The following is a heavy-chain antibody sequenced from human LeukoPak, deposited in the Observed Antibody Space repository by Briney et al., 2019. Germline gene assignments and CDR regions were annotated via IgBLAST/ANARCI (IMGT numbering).Heavy chain of an antibody. D-gene: IGHD3/OR15-3a*01. J-gene: IGHJ2*01. Sequence: ASVKVSCKASGGTFSSYAISWVRQAPGQGLEWMGGIIPIFGTANYAQKFQGRVTITADESTSTAYMELSSLRSEDTAVCYCARRGWTHTHWYFDLWGRGTLVTVSS. CDR2: IIPIFGTA. V-gene: IGHV1-69*13. CDR1: GGTFSSYA. CDR3: ARRGWTHTHWYFDL.